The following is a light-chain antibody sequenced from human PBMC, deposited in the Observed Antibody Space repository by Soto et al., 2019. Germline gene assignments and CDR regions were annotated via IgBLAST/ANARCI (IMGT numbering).Light chain of an antibody. Sequence: EIVLIQSPGTLSLSPGERATLSCRASQSVGSAYVGWYQQKPGQAPRLLIFGASRGATGIPDRFSGSGSGTNFTLTINKVEPEDSAVYYCQHYGRSPSFGRGTKVDIK. V-gene: IGKV3-20*01. CDR1: QSVGSAY. CDR2: GAS. CDR3: QHYGRSPS. J-gene: IGKJ1*01.